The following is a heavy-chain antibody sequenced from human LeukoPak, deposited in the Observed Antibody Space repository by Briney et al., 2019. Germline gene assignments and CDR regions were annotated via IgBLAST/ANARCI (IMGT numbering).Heavy chain of an antibody. CDR1: GFTFSDYS. Sequence: GGALRLSCAASGFTFSDYSMNWVRQAPGKGLEWISYISSSRTSIYYADSVKGRFTISRDNAKNSLYLQMNSLRAEDTAVYYCARAPTDDYGDYSFDYWGQGTLVTVPS. CDR2: ISSSRTSI. V-gene: IGHV3-48*04. D-gene: IGHD4-17*01. CDR3: ARAPTDDYGDYSFDY. J-gene: IGHJ4*02.